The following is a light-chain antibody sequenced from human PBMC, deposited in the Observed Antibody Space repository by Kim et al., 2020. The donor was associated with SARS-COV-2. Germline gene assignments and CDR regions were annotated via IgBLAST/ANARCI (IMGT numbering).Light chain of an antibody. CDR3: QQYSIYST. Sequence: LSASVGDRSTITGRASQTISSSLAWCQQKPGKAPKLLIYKVSTLQSGVPIRFSGSGSGTEFTLTISSLQPDDFATYYCQQYSIYSTFGQGTKLEI. J-gene: IGKJ2*01. V-gene: IGKV1-5*03. CDR2: KVS. CDR1: QTISSS.